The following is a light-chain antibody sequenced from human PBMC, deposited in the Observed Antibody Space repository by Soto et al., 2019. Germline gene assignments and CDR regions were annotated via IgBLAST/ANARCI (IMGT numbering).Light chain of an antibody. CDR3: QQYGGSPIT. J-gene: IGKJ5*01. Sequence: EILLTQFPGTLSLSPGGRATLSCRASQSVSRRLAWYQQRPGQSPRLLISGASMRASGVPVRFIGSGSGTDFTLTITRLEPEDFAVYYCQQYGGSPITFGLGTRLEIK. V-gene: IGKV3-20*01. CDR1: QSVSRR. CDR2: GAS.